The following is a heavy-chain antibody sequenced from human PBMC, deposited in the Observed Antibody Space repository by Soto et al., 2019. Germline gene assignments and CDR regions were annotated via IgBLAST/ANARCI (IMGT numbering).Heavy chain of an antibody. CDR1: GYSFTTYW. CDR3: ARLCLEVTHIDL. D-gene: IGHD2-21*02. J-gene: IGHJ5*02. V-gene: IGHV5-51*01. CDR2: IYPDDSET. Sequence: PGESLKISWKGFGYSFTTYWIGWVRQMPGKGLEWMGIIYPDDSETRHSPSFQGQVSISVDKSIRTAYVHWSSLKASDTAMYYCARLCLEVTHIDLWGQGTLVTVSS.